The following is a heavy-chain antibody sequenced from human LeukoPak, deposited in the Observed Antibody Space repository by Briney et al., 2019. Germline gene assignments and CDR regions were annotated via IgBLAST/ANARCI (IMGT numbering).Heavy chain of an antibody. CDR3: AREVAGALGEAFDI. CDR1: GGSISSGSYY. Sequence: PSETLSLTCTVSGGSISSGSYYWSWIRQPAGKGLEWIGRIYTSGSTNYNPSLKSRVTISVDTSKNQFSLKLSSVTAADTAVYYCAREVAGALGEAFDIWGQGTMVTVSS. V-gene: IGHV4-61*02. CDR2: IYTSGST. J-gene: IGHJ3*02. D-gene: IGHD3-16*01.